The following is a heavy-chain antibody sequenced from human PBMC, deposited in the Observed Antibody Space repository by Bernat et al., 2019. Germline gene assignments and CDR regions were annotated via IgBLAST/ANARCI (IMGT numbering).Heavy chain of an antibody. V-gene: IGHV3-48*01. CDR2: SNSATI. Sequence: DVQLVESGGGLVQPGGSLRLSCATSGFSFSDYYVNWVRQAPGKGLEWVSYSNSATISHADSVKGRITMARDRAKNSVFLQMNSQRAEDTAVYYCARGRDWAFDFWGQGTLVTVSS. J-gene: IGHJ4*02. CDR1: GFSFSDYY. CDR3: ARGRDWAFDF. D-gene: IGHD3-9*01.